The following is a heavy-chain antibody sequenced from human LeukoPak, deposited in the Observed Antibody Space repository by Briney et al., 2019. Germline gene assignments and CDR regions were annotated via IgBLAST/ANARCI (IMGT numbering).Heavy chain of an antibody. V-gene: IGHV1-18*01. CDR1: GYTFTSYG. CDR3: ARDTPITMVRGGDFDY. J-gene: IGHJ4*02. CDR2: ISAYNGNT. D-gene: IGHD3-10*01. Sequence: ASVKVSCKASGYTFTSYGISWVRQAPGQGLEWMGWISAYNGNTNYAQKLQGRVTMTTDTSTSTAYMELRSLRSDDTAVYYCARDTPITMVRGGDFDYWGQGTLVTVSS.